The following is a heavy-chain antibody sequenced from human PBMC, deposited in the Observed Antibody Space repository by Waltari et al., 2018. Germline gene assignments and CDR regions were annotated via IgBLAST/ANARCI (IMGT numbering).Heavy chain of an antibody. CDR2: IIPIVGIT. V-gene: IGHV1-69*02. CDR1: GGTFPSYS. Sequence: QVQLVQSGAEVRKPGSSVKVSCKSSGGTFPSYSITWVRQAPGQRLEWLGKIIPIVGITNYAQKFQGRVTIIADKSTSTVYMELGSLRSEDTALYFCARADTTLPRPYYFDSWGQGTLVTVSP. CDR3: ARADTTLPRPYYFDS. J-gene: IGHJ4*02. D-gene: IGHD1-26*01.